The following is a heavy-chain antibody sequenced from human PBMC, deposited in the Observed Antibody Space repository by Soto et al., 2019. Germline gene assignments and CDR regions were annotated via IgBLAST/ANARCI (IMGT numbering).Heavy chain of an antibody. V-gene: IGHV4-39*01. Sequence: QLQLHESGPGLVKPSETLSLTCTVSGGSISSSSYYWGWIRQPPGKGLEWIGSIYYSGSTYYNPSLKSRVTISVDTSKNQFSLKLSSVTAADTAVYYCARRKRYSSSWLQPDAEYFQHWGQGTLVTVSS. D-gene: IGHD6-13*01. J-gene: IGHJ1*01. CDR1: GGSISSSSYY. CDR2: IYYSGST. CDR3: ARRKRYSSSWLQPDAEYFQH.